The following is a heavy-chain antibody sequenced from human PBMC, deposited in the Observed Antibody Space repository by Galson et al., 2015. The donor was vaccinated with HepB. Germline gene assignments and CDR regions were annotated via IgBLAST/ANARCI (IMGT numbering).Heavy chain of an antibody. CDR2: IKQDGSEK. V-gene: IGHV3-7*03. D-gene: IGHD3-16*01. CDR3: ARGRGPDY. CDR1: GLIISSYW. J-gene: IGHJ4*02. Sequence: SLRLSCAASGLIISSYWMSWVRQAPGKGLEWVANIKQDGSEKYYVDSVKGQFTISRDNAKNSLYLQMNSLRVEDTAVYYCARGRGPDYLGQGTLVTVSS.